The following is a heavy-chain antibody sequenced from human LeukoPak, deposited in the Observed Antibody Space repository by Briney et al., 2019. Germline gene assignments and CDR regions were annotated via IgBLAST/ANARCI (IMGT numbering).Heavy chain of an antibody. CDR2: FYTSGST. J-gene: IGHJ4*02. Sequence: SETLSLTCTVSGGSISSYYWSWIRQPAGKGLEWIGRFYTSGSTNYNPSLKSRVTISVDTSKNQFSLKLSSVTAADTAVYYCARVPLWYYDSSGYPPGPFDYWGQGTLVTVSS. D-gene: IGHD3-22*01. CDR3: ARVPLWYYDSSGYPPGPFDY. V-gene: IGHV4-4*07. CDR1: GGSISSYY.